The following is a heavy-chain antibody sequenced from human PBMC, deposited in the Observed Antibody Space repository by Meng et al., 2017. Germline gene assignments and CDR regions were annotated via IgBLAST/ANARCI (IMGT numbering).Heavy chain of an antibody. D-gene: IGHD4-17*01. J-gene: IGHJ4*02. V-gene: IGHV1-2*06. CDR2: INPNSGGT. CDR1: GYNFPDYY. CDR3: YGDYSQGPN. Sequence: VALGQVGVEVKKPGASVKVSCKPSGYNFPDYYIHWVRRAPGQGLEWMGRINPNSGGTNYAQKFQGRVTMTRDTSISTAYMELSRLRSDDTAVYYCYGDYSQGPNWGQGTLVTVSS.